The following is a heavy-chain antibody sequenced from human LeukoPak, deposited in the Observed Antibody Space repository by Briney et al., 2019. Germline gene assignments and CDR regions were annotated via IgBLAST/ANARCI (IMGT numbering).Heavy chain of an antibody. V-gene: IGHV3-23*01. CDR3: AKAPVTTCRGAFCYPFDY. CDR2: ISDTGNT. D-gene: IGHD2-15*01. J-gene: IGHJ4*02. Sequence: GGSLRLSCAASGFTFSNAWMSWVRQAPGKGLEWVSAISDTGNTYHADSVKGRFTISRDSSKNTLFLQMNRLRPEDAAVYYCAKAPVTTCRGAFCYPFDYWGLGTLVTVSS. CDR1: GFTFSNAW.